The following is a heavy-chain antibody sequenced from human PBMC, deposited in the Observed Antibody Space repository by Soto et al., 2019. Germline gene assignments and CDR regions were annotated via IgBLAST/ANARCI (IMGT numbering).Heavy chain of an antibody. CDR3: AAYTSGWPTPWN. CDR2: INPNGGTT. J-gene: IGHJ4*02. D-gene: IGHD6-19*01. Sequence: QVQLVQSGAVVTKPGASVKVSCKASGYTFTSYYMHWVRQAPGQRLEYMGIINPNGGTTHYAQKFQGRVTMTRDPSTSTLSMELSSLRSEDTAMYYCAAYTSGWPTPWNWGQGTLVTVSS. V-gene: IGHV1-46*01. CDR1: GYTFTSYY.